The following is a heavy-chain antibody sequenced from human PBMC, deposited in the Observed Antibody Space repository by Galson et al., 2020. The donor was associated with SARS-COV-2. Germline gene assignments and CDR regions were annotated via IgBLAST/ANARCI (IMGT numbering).Heavy chain of an antibody. CDR3: ARHAKETYYYDSSGYYYPSYLDY. CDR1: GGSISSSSYY. Sequence: SQTLSLTCTVSGGSISSSSYYWGWIRQPPGKGLEWIGSIYYSGSTYYNPSLKSRVTISVDTSKNQFSLKLSSVTAADTAVYYCARHAKETYYYDSSGYYYPSYLDYWGQGTLVTVSS. CDR2: IYYSGST. V-gene: IGHV4-39*01. J-gene: IGHJ4*02. D-gene: IGHD3-22*01.